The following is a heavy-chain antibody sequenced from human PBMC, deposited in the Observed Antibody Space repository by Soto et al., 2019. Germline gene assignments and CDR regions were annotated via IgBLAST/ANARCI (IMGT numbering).Heavy chain of an antibody. CDR3: ARRTNYGDYSFDY. CDR1: GDSISTDSHY. CDR2: VYYAGST. V-gene: IGHV4-39*02. D-gene: IGHD4-17*01. J-gene: IGHJ4*02. Sequence: QLQLQESGPGLVKPSDTLSLTCTVSGDSISTDSHYWGWIRKPPGKGLEWIGSVYYAGSTYKNPSLHSRVTISVDTSKNDFSLKLSSVTAADTAVYYCARRTNYGDYSFDYWGQGTLVTVSS.